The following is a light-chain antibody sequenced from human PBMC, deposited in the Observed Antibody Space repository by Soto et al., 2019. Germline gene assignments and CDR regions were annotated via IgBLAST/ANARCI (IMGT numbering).Light chain of an antibody. V-gene: IGLV3-1*01. J-gene: IGLJ2*01. CDR3: QAWDSGTGVV. CDR2: QDT. CDR1: KLGDRF. Sequence: CSGDKLGDRFACWYQQKPGQSPVMVIYQDTKRPSGIPERFSGSNSGNTATLTISGTQAMDEADYYCQAWDSGTGVVFGGGTQLTVL.